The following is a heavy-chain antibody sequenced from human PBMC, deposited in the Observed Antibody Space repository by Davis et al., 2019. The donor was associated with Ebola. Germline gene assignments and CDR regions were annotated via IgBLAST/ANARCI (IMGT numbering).Heavy chain of an antibody. CDR1: GFTFSSYS. V-gene: IGHV3-21*01. CDR2: ISSSSSYI. J-gene: IGHJ4*02. CDR3: ARGRGLWFGELFDPPDY. Sequence: GESLKISCAASGFTFSSYSMNWVRQTPGKGLEWVSSISSSSSYIYYADSVKGRFTISRDNSQNTLSLEIDSLTLEDTAVYYCARGRGLWFGELFDPPDYWGQGTLVTVSS. D-gene: IGHD3-10*01.